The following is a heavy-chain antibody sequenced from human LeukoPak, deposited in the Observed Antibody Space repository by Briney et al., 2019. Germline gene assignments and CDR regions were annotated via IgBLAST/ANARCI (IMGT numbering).Heavy chain of an antibody. CDR3: ARDQSGRLDY. CDR1: GFTFSNFG. D-gene: IGHD1-26*01. CDR2: IWYDGSNK. V-gene: IGHV3-33*01. Sequence: GGSLRLSCAASGFTFSNFGMHWVRQAPGKGLEWVAVIWYDGSNKYYADSMQGRFTISRDNSKNTLYLQMHSLRVEDTAVYYCARDQSGRLDYWGQGTLVTVSS. J-gene: IGHJ4*02.